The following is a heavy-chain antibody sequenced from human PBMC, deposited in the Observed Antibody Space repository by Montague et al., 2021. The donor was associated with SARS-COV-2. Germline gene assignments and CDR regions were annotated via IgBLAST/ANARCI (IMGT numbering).Heavy chain of an antibody. J-gene: IGHJ4*02. D-gene: IGHD3-16*01. CDR3: ARGGEIDVWAPFGH. Sequence: SLRLSFATSGFPFSRNSMNWVRQAPGKGLEWVSTISSDTLHTFYAESVKGRFTISRDNAKNELYLQMNSLRAEDMAVYYCARGGEIDVWAPFGHWGQGTLVTVSS. CDR1: GFPFSRNS. CDR2: ISSDTLHT. V-gene: IGHV3-21*01.